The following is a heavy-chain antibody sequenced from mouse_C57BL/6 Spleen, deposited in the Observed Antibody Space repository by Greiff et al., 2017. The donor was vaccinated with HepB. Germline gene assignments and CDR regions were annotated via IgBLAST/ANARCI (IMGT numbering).Heavy chain of an antibody. CDR1: GYTFTDYY. V-gene: IGHV1-76*01. CDR2: VYPGSGNT. Sequence: QVQLKQSGAELVRPGASVKLSCKASGYTFTDYYINWVKQRPGQGLEWIARVYPGSGNTYYNEKFKGKATLTAEKSSSTAYMQLSSLTSEDSAVYFCARVGITTLFDYWGQGTTLTVSS. D-gene: IGHD2-4*01. J-gene: IGHJ2*01. CDR3: ARVGITTLFDY.